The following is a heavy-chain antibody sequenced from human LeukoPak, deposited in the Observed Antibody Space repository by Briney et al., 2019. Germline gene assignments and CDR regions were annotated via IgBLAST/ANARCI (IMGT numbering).Heavy chain of an antibody. Sequence: GRSLRLSCAASGFTFSSYGMHWVRQAPGKGLEWVAVIWYDGSNKYYADSVKGRFTIPRDNSKNTLYLQMNSLRAEDTAVYYCARDSGSRDFDYWGQGTLVTVSS. CDR2: IWYDGSNK. CDR1: GFTFSSYG. D-gene: IGHD3-10*01. V-gene: IGHV3-33*01. J-gene: IGHJ4*02. CDR3: ARDSGSRDFDY.